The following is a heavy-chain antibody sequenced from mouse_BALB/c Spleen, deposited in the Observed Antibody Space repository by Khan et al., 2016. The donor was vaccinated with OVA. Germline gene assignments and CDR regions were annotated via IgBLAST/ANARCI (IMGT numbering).Heavy chain of an antibody. CDR3: ASHLTGSFAY. CDR1: GFTFSSYS. V-gene: IGHV5-6*02. D-gene: IGHD4-1*01. CDR2: ISSGGDYT. J-gene: IGHJ3*01. Sequence: DVKLVESGGDLVEPGGSLKLSCAASGFTFSSYSMSWVRQTPDKRLEWVATISSGGDYTYYPDIVKGRFTISRDNAKNTRDLQMSSLKSEDTAMYYCASHLTGSFAYWGQGTLVAVSA.